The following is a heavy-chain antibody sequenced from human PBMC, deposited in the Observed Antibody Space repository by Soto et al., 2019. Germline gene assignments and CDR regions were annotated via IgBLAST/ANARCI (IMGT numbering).Heavy chain of an antibody. V-gene: IGHV4-31*03. CDR3: ARDSLLGGYYYYGMDV. Sequence: SETLSLTCTVSGGSVSSGGYYWSWIRQHPGKGPEWIGYIYYSGSTYYNPSLKSRVTISVDTSKNQFSLKLSSVTAADTAVYYCARDSLLGGYYYYGMDVWGQGTTVTVSS. CDR1: GGSVSSGGYY. D-gene: IGHD3-16*01. J-gene: IGHJ6*02. CDR2: IYYSGST.